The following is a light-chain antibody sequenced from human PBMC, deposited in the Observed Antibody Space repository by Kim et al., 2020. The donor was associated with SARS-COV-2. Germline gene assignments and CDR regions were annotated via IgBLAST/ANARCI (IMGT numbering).Light chain of an antibody. V-gene: IGKV1-39*01. J-gene: IGKJ1*01. CDR2: AAS. CDR1: QTISTY. Sequence: DIQMTQSPSSLSASVGDRVTITCRASQTISTYLNWYQQKPGRAPKLLIYAASNLQSGVPSGFSGSGSGTHFTLTISSLQPEDFATYYCQQSFSTPPTFGQGTKVDIK. CDR3: QQSFSTPPT.